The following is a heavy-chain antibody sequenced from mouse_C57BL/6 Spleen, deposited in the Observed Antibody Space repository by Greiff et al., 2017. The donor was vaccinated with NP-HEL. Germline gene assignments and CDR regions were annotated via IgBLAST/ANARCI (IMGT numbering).Heavy chain of an antibody. J-gene: IGHJ2*01. V-gene: IGHV1-52*01. Sequence: QVQLQQPGAELVRPGSSVKLSCKASGYTFTSYWMHWVKQRPIQGLEWIGNIDPSNSETHYNQKFKDKATLTVDKSSSTAYMQLSSLTSEDSAVYYCARWLPNDYFDYWGQGTTLTVSS. CDR3: ARWLPNDYFDY. D-gene: IGHD2-2*01. CDR1: GYTFTSYW. CDR2: IDPSNSET.